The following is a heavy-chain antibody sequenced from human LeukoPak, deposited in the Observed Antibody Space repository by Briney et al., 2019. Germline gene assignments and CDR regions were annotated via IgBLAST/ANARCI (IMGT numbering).Heavy chain of an antibody. D-gene: IGHD1-26*01. CDR2: ISAYNGNT. J-gene: IGHJ3*02. V-gene: IGHV1-18*01. CDR3: ASQVGATTLDAFDI. Sequence: GASVKVSCKASGYTFTSYGISWVRQAPGQGLEWMGWISAYNGNTNYAQKLQGRVTMTTDTSTSTAHMELRSLRSDDTAVYYCASQVGATTLDAFDIWGQGTMVTVSS. CDR1: GYTFTSYG.